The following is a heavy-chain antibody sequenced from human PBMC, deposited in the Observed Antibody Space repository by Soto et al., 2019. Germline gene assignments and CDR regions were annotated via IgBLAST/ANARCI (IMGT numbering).Heavy chain of an antibody. CDR1: GYTFTHYG. CDR3: ARDLHSSGKDWYFGI. J-gene: IGHJ2*01. Sequence: QVQLVQSGAEVKKPGASVRVSCKASGYTFTHYGITWVRQAPGQGLEWIGWINSFSGDTNYPQKLQGRLTMTTDTSTTTVYMELRNLRSDDTAVYYCARDLHSSGKDWYFGIWGRGPLVTVSS. CDR2: INSFSGDT. D-gene: IGHD2-15*01. V-gene: IGHV1-18*01.